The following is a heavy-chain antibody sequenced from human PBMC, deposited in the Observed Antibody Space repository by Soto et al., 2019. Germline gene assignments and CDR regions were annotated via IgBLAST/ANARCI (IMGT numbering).Heavy chain of an antibody. CDR1: TFSFSDNY. CDR2: IGRSSAYI. CDR3: AKEGGLSGSYYISSSYYFDY. J-gene: IGHJ4*02. Sequence: PGGSLRLSCAASTFSFSDNYMIWVRQAPGKGLEWVSYIGRSSAYINYADSVKGRFTISRDNSKNTLYLQMNSLRAEDTSVYYCAKEGGLSGSYYISSSYYFDYWGQGTLVTVSS. D-gene: IGHD1-26*01. V-gene: IGHV3-11*06.